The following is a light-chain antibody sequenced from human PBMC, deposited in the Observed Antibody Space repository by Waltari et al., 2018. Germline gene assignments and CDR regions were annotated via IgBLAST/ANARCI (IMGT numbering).Light chain of an antibody. J-gene: IGLJ3*02. Sequence: SFELTQPPSVSVSPGQTASITCSGDKLGDRYTSWYQQRSGRSPVLILYQDNKRPSGIPGRCAGSNSGETATLTISGTQASDEADYYCQAWDSRSWVFGTGTTLTVL. CDR3: QAWDSRSWV. CDR2: QDN. CDR1: KLGDRY. V-gene: IGLV3-1*01.